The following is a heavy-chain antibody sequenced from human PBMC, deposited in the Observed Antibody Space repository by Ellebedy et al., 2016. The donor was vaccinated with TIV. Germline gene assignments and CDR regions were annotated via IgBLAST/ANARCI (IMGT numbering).Heavy chain of an antibody. D-gene: IGHD2-21*02. V-gene: IGHV1-69*04. CDR3: ASTYCGGDCYSPTPTHDAFDI. CDR1: GGTFSSYA. J-gene: IGHJ3*02. Sequence: AASVKVSCKASGGTFSSYAISWVRQAPGQGLEWMGRIIPILGLANYAQKFQGRVTITADKSTSTAYMELSSLRSEDTYVYYCASTYCGGDCYSPTPTHDAFDIWGQGTMVTVSS. CDR2: IIPILGLA.